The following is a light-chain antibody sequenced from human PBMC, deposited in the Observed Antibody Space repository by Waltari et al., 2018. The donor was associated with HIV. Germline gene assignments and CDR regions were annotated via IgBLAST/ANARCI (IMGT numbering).Light chain of an antibody. V-gene: IGLV2-23*02. CDR1: DSVPPGHNY. Sequence: QSALTQPAAVSGSPGQSIVISCSGLDSVPPGHNYVSWYHQVPGTVPQLLIFDVYKRPSGISSRFAASRSGDTASLTISDLQADDDSDYYCCSYVPVREFVVFGGGTKVTVL. J-gene: IGLJ2*01. CDR2: DVY. CDR3: CSYVPVREFVV.